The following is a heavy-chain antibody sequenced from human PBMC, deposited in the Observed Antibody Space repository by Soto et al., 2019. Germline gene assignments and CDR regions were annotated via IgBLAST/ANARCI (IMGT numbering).Heavy chain of an antibody. Sequence: ETLSLTCTVSGGSISNYYWDWIRQPPGKGLEWIGSIYYSGSTYYNPSLKSRVTISVDTSKNQFSLKLSSVTAADTAVYYCARQGDVDTAMVTWYFDLWGRGTLVTVSS. J-gene: IGHJ2*01. D-gene: IGHD5-18*01. CDR1: GGSISNYY. CDR3: ARQGDVDTAMVTWYFDL. V-gene: IGHV4-39*01. CDR2: IYYSGST.